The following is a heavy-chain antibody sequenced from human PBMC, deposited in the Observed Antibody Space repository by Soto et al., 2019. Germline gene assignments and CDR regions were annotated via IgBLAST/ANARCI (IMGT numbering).Heavy chain of an antibody. V-gene: IGHV4-59*11. CDR1: GSSISSHY. CDR3: ARVRGYYDSSIDY. J-gene: IGHJ4*02. CDR2: IYYSGST. D-gene: IGHD3-3*01. Sequence: SETLSLTCTVSGSSISSHYWSWIRQHPGKGLEWIGYIYYSGSTNYNPSLKSRVTISVDTSKNQFSLKLSSVTAADTAVYYCARVRGYYDSSIDYWGQGTLVTVSS.